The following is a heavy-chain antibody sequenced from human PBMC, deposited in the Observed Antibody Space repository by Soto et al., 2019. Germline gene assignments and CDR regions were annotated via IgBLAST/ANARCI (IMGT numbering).Heavy chain of an antibody. D-gene: IGHD3-10*01. J-gene: IGHJ4*02. CDR1: GFTFSSYG. V-gene: IGHV3-30*03. Sequence: PGGSLRLSCAASGFTFSSYGMHWVRQAPGKGLEWVAVISYDGSNKYYADSVKGRFTISRDNSKNTLYLQMNSLRAEDTAVYYCARDRRRFGELSYYFDYWGQGTLVTVSS. CDR3: ARDRRRFGELSYYFDY. CDR2: ISYDGSNK.